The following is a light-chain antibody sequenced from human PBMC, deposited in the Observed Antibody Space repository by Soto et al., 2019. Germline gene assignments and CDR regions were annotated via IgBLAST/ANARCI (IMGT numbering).Light chain of an antibody. CDR3: SSYNSSHVV. J-gene: IGLJ2*01. CDR1: SSDVGGYNY. CDR2: DVS. Sequence: QSALTQPASVSGSPGQSITISCTGTSSDVGGYNYVSWYQQHPGKAPKLMIYDVSNRPSGVSNRFSGAKSGNTASLTISGLQAEDEADYSYSSYNSSHVVFGGGTKLTVL. V-gene: IGLV2-14*01.